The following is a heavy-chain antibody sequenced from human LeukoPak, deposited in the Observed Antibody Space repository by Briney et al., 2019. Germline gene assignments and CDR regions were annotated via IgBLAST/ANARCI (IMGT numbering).Heavy chain of an antibody. CDR3: ARDRGVVTARAQMDV. CDR1: GLPVSSNH. CDR2: IYNDGNT. Sequence: PGGSLRLSCAVSGLPVSSNHMSWVRKAPGKGLEWVSVIYNDGNTYYTDSVKGRFTISRDNSKNTVFLQMNSLRAEDSAIYYCARDRGVVTARAQMDVWGKGTTVTVSS. D-gene: IGHD2-21*02. J-gene: IGHJ6*04. V-gene: IGHV3-53*01.